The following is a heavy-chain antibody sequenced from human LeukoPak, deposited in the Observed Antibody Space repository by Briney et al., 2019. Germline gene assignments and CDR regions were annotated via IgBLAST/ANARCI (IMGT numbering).Heavy chain of an antibody. V-gene: IGHV1-18*01. CDR1: GYTFTSYG. CDR2: ISAYNGNT. D-gene: IGHD3-3*01. CDR3: ARESITIFGVVTHKPIDY. Sequence: ASVKVSCKASGYTFTSYGISWVRQAPGQGLEWMGWISAYNGNTNYAQKLQGRVTMTTDTSTSTAYMELRSLRSDDTAVYYCARESITIFGVVTHKPIDYWGQGTLVTVPS. J-gene: IGHJ4*02.